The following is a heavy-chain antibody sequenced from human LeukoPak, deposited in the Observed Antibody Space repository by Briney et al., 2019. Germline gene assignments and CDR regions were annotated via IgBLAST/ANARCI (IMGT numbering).Heavy chain of an antibody. J-gene: IGHJ4*02. D-gene: IGHD1-14*01. V-gene: IGHV3-23*01. CDR3: AKATGYLL. CDR1: GFTFSTYT. CDR2: ISGSGGST. Sequence: GGSLRLSCAASGFTFSTYTMNWVRQAPGKGLEWVSGISGSGGSTYYADSVKGRFTISRDNSKNTLYLQMNSLRADDTAVYYCAKATGYLLWGQGTLVTVSS.